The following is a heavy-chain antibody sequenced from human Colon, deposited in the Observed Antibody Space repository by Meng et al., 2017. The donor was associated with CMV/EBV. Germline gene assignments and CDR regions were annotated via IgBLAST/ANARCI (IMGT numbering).Heavy chain of an antibody. CDR3: ARAPMTTHYYYYYGMDV. D-gene: IGHD4-11*01. CDR2: IREDGNKK. J-gene: IGHJ6*02. V-gene: IGHV3-7*01. CDR1: GFTFSNYW. Sequence: GGSLRLSCVASGFTFSNYWMSWVRQAPGKGLEWVANIREDGNKKYYVASLKGRFTISRDNAKNSLYLQVDSLRAEDTAVYYCARAPMTTHYYYYYGMDVWGQGTTVTVSS.